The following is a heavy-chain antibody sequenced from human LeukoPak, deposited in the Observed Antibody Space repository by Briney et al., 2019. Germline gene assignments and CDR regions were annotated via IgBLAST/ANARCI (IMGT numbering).Heavy chain of an antibody. CDR3: VRGGYSYSPPYYYYGMDV. V-gene: IGHV4-34*01. Sequence: PSETLSLTCAVYGGSFSGYYWSWIRQPPGKGLEWIGEINHSGSTNYNPSLKSRVTISVDTSKNQFSLKLSSVTAADTAVYYCVRGGYSYSPPYYYYGMDVWGQGTTVTVSS. CDR2: INHSGST. D-gene: IGHD5-18*01. J-gene: IGHJ6*02. CDR1: GGSFSGYY.